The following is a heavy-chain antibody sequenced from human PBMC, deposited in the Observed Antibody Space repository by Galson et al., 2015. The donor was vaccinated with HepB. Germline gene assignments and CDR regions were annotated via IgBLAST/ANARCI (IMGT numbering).Heavy chain of an antibody. J-gene: IGHJ5*02. CDR2: IIPIFGTA. CDR1: GGTFSSYA. V-gene: IGHV1-69*13. D-gene: IGHD3-22*01. Sequence: SVKVSCKASGGTFSSYAISWVRQAPGQGLEWMGGIIPIFGTANYAQKFQGRVTITADESTSTAYMELSSLRSEDTAVYYCARDSPDYYDSSGYYYLRNWFDPWGQGTLVTVSS. CDR3: ARDSPDYYDSSGYYYLRNWFDP.